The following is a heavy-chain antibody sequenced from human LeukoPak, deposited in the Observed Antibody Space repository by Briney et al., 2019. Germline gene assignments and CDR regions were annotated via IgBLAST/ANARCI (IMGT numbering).Heavy chain of an antibody. Sequence: PGRSLRLSCAASGFTFSSYGMHWVRQAPRKGLEWVAVIWYDGSNKYYADSVKGRFTISRDNSKNTLYLQMNSLRAEDTAVYYCAKDQRRDGYNFHYWGQGTLVTVSS. J-gene: IGHJ4*02. CDR2: IWYDGSNK. CDR3: AKDQRRDGYNFHY. CDR1: GFTFSSYG. D-gene: IGHD5-24*01. V-gene: IGHV3-33*06.